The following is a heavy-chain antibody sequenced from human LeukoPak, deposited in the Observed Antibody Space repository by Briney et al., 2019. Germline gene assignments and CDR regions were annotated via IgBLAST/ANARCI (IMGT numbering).Heavy chain of an antibody. CDR1: GFTFSSYG. J-gene: IGHJ4*02. CDR3: TRTPTSYYYDSSGYYLFDY. V-gene: IGHV3-33*01. D-gene: IGHD3-22*01. Sequence: GGSLRLSCAASGFTFSSYGMHWVRQAPDKGLEWVAVIWYDGSDKYYADSVKGRFTISRDNSKNTAYLQMNSLITEDTAVYYCTRTPTSYYYDSSGYYLFDYWGQGTLVTVSS. CDR2: IWYDGSDK.